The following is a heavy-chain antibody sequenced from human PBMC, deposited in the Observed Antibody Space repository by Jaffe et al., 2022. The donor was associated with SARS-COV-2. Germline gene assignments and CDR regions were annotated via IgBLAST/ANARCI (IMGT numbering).Heavy chain of an antibody. CDR3: VKSQEQGIYYYGMDV. CDR1: GFTFSSYA. V-gene: IGHV3-64D*09. D-gene: IGHD1-26*01. Sequence: EVQLVESGGGLVQPGGSLRLSCSASGFTFSSYAMHWVRQAPGKGLEYVSAISSNGGSTYYADSVKGRFTISRDNSKNTLYLQMSSLRAEDTAVYYCVKSQEQGIYYYGMDVWGQGTTVTVSS. CDR2: ISSNGGST. J-gene: IGHJ6*02.